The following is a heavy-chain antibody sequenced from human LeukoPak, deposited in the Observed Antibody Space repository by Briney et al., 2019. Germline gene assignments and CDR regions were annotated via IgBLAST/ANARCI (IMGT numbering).Heavy chain of an antibody. CDR1: GSSINNNY. Sequence: SETLSLTCTVSGSSINNNYWSWIRQPPGKGLEWIGYIYSSGRTKYNPSLKGRVTMSVDVSKSQFSLNLSSVTAADTAVYYCARRDPMDDWGNGITVTVSS. J-gene: IGHJ6*03. CDR2: IYSSGRT. V-gene: IGHV4-4*08. CDR3: ARRDPMDD.